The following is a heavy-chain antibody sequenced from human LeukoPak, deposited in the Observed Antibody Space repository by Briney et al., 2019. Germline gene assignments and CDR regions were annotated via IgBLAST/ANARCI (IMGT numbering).Heavy chain of an antibody. D-gene: IGHD3-10*01. CDR3: ARVDGSGSYYIYYYYCMDV. V-gene: IGHV3-7*01. CDR1: GFTFSSYW. CDR2: IKQDGSEK. J-gene: IGHJ6*03. Sequence: PGGSLRLSCAASGFTFSSYWMSWVRQAPGKRLEWVANIKQDGSEKYYVDSVKGRFTISRDNAKNSLYLQMNSLRAEDTAVYYCARVDGSGSYYIYYYYCMDVWGKGTTVTVSS.